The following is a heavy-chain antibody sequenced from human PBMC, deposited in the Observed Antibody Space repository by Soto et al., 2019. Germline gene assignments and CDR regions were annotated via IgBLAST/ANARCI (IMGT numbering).Heavy chain of an antibody. V-gene: IGHV4-4*02. CDR2: IYHSGST. Sequence: PSETLSRTCAVSGDSISSDNWWNWVRQPPGRGLEWIGEIYHSGSTYYNPSLKSRVTISVDTSKNQFSLKLSSVTAADTAVYYCARVREYYYDSSGYYQDSGYDYWGQGTLVTVSS. CDR3: ARVREYYYDSSGYYQDSGYDY. J-gene: IGHJ4*02. CDR1: GDSISSDNW. D-gene: IGHD3-22*01.